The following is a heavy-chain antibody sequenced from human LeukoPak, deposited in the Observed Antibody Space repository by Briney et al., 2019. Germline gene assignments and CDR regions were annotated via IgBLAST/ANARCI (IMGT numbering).Heavy chain of an antibody. J-gene: IGHJ4*02. CDR3: ARDSDFWSGYYQFDY. Sequence: SETLSLTCTVSGGSISSYHWSWIRQPPGKGLEWIGYIYYSGSTNYNPSLKSRVTISVDTSKNQFSMKLSSVTAADTAVYYCARDSDFWSGYYQFDYWGQGTLVTVSS. V-gene: IGHV4-59*01. CDR2: IYYSGST. D-gene: IGHD3-3*01. CDR1: GGSISSYH.